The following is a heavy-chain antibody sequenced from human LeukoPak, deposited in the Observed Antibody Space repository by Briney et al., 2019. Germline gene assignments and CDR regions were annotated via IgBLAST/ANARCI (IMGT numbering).Heavy chain of an antibody. CDR1: GFTFSSFA. J-gene: IGHJ4*02. D-gene: IGHD5-18*01. CDR3: ARITEGYSYGGYFDY. CDR2: ISSNGSGT. Sequence: GGSLRLSCAASGFTFSSFAMSWVRQAPGKGLEDVSAISSNGSGTYYANSVKGRFTISRDNSKNTLYLQVGSLRVEDMGVYYCARITEGYSYGGYFDYWGQGTLVTVSS. V-gene: IGHV3-64*01.